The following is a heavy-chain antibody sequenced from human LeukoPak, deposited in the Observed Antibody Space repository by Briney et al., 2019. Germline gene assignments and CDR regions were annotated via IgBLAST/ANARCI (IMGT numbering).Heavy chain of an antibody. Sequence: SETLSLTCAVYDGSFSGYYWNWIRQPPGKGLEWIGEIHQSGNTNYNPSLKSRLTISVDTSKNQFSLKLSSVTAADTAVYYCARVGKYRGFWSGYSSTGTHYYFDYWGQGTLVTVSS. V-gene: IGHV4-34*01. CDR1: DGSFSGYY. CDR3: ARVGKYRGFWSGYSSTGTHYYFDY. J-gene: IGHJ4*02. CDR2: IHQSGNT. D-gene: IGHD3-3*01.